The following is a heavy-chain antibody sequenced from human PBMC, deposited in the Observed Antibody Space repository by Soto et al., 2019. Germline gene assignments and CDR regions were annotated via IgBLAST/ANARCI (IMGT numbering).Heavy chain of an antibody. CDR2: IDWDDDK. CDR3: ARTKKGSSWYQGSYYYYGMDV. J-gene: IGHJ6*02. CDR1: GFSLSTSGMC. Sequence: SGPTLVNPTQTLTLTCTFSGFSLSTSGMCVSWIRQPPGKALEWLALIDWDDDKYYSTSLKTRLTTSKDTSKNQVVLTMTNMDPVDTATYYCARTKKGSSWYQGSYYYYGMDVWGQGTTVTVSS. V-gene: IGHV2-70*01. D-gene: IGHD6-13*01.